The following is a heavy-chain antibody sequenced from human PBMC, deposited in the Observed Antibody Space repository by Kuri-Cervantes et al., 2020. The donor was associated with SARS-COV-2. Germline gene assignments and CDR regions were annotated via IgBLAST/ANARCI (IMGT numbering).Heavy chain of an antibody. V-gene: IGHV1-46*01. J-gene: IGHJ6*03. CDR1: ETTFPNYD. CDR3: ARGDFLEWLLSGYYYYYMDV. D-gene: IGHD3-3*01. Sequence: ASVKVSCKAPETTFPNYDINWVRQAPGQGLEWMGIINPSGGSTSYAQKFQGRVTMTRDTSTSTVYMELRSLRSDDTAVYYCARGDFLEWLLSGYYYYYMDVWGKGTTVTVSS. CDR2: INPSGGST.